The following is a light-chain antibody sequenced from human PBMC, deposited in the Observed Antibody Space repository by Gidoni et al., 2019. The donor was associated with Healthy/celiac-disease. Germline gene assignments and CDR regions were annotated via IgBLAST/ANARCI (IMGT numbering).Light chain of an antibody. CDR2: DAS. CDR3: QQRSNWPPRIT. J-gene: IGKJ4*01. V-gene: IGKV3-11*01. Sequence: EIVLTQSPATLSLSPGERANLSCRASQSVSSYLAWYQQKPGQAPRLLIYDASNRATGIPARFSGSGSGTDFTLTISSLEPEDFAVYYCQQRSNWPPRITFGGGTKVEIK. CDR1: QSVSSY.